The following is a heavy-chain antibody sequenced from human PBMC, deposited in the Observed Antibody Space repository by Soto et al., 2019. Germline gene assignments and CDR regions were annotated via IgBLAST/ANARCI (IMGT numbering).Heavy chain of an antibody. CDR2: ISAYNGNT. CDR3: ARDPALYPQLSNDY. V-gene: IGHV1-18*01. Sequence: RASVKVSCKASGYTFTSYGISWVRQAPGQGLEWMGWISAYNGNTNYAQKLQGRVTMTTDTSTSTAYMELRSLRSDDTAVYYCARDPALYPQLSNDYWGQGTLVTVSS. CDR1: GYTFTSYG. D-gene: IGHD6-13*01. J-gene: IGHJ4*02.